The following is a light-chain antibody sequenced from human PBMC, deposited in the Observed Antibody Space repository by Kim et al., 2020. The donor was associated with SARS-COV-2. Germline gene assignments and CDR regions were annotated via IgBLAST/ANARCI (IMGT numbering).Light chain of an antibody. CDR3: AAWDDSLSAWV. J-gene: IGLJ3*02. Sequence: ELTQPPSASGTPGQRVTITCSGNNSVIGTNYVYWYQQLPGAAPKLLIYRNNQRPSGVPDRFSGSKSGTSASLAISGLRSEDEADYYCAAWDDSLSAWVFGGGTQLTVL. CDR2: RNN. CDR1: NSVIGTNY. V-gene: IGLV1-47*01.